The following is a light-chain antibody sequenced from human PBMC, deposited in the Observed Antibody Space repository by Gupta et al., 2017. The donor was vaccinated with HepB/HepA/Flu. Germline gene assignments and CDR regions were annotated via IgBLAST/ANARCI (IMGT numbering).Light chain of an antibody. V-gene: IGLV1-51*01. Sequence: QSVLTQPPSVSATPGQSVTISCSGSSHYIGNNYVPWYQQLPGPAPKLLIYDNNKRPSGIPDRFSGSKSGTSATLSITGLQAGDEAEYYCGTWDNRLSAVVFGGGTKLTVL. CDR1: SHYIGNNY. CDR3: GTWDNRLSAVV. J-gene: IGLJ2*01. CDR2: DNN.